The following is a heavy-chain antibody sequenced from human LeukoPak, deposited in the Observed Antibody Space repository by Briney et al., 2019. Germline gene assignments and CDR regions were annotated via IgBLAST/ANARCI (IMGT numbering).Heavy chain of an antibody. V-gene: IGHV1-69*05. CDR2: IIPIFGTA. CDR1: GGTFNSYA. Sequence: SVKVSCKASGGTFNSYAISWVRQAPGQGLEWMGGIIPIFGTANYAQKFQGRVTITTDESTSTAYMELSSLRSEDTAVYYCAREASDCSSTSCPFDYWGQGTLVTVSS. D-gene: IGHD2-2*01. CDR3: AREASDCSSTSCPFDY. J-gene: IGHJ4*02.